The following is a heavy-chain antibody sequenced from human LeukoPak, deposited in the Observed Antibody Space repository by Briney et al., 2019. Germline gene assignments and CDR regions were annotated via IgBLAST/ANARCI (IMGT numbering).Heavy chain of an antibody. V-gene: IGHV3-7*01. CDR3: ARVGWAFDI. CDR1: GFTFSRNW. Sequence: GGSLRLSCAASGFTFSRNWMSWVRQAPGKGLEWVANIKEDGSEKYYVDFVKGRFTISRDNAKNSLYLQMNSLRAEDTAMYYCARVGWAFDIWGHGTMVTVSS. CDR2: IKEDGSEK. J-gene: IGHJ3*02.